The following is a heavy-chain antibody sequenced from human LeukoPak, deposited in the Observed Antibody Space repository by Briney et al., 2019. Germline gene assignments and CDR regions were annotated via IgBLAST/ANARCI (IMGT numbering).Heavy chain of an antibody. V-gene: IGHV4-59*01. J-gene: IGHJ3*01. Sequence: SETLSLTCTVSGGSISSYYWSWIRQPTGKGLEWIAYIYYSGRTNYNPSLKSRVTISVDTFKNQFSLNLTSVTAADTAVYYCARGGTYYYDSSGSDWGQGTTVTVS. CDR2: IYYSGRT. CDR1: GGSISSYY. D-gene: IGHD3-22*01. CDR3: ARGGTYYYDSSGSD.